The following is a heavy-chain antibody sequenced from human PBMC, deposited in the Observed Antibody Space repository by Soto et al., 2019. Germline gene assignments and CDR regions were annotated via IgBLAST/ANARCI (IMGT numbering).Heavy chain of an antibody. V-gene: IGHV4-38-2*01. D-gene: IGHD3-3*01. CDR3: ARTRFTSHHFDY. Sequence: SETLSLACAVSGYYLSSGYYWGWIRQPPGKGLEGSGSSHPRGSTYYNPSPKTRGTKQVXXXXXQXPXKXXXVAAXGTAVYCCARTRFTSHHFDYWGQGTLVTVSS. CDR1: GYYLSSGYY. CDR2: SHPRGST. J-gene: IGHJ4*02.